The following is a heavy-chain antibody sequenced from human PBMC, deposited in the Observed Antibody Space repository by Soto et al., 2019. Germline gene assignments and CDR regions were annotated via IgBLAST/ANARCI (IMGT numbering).Heavy chain of an antibody. Sequence: ASVKVSCKASGYTFTGYYMHWVRQAPGQGLEWMGWINPNSGGTNYAQKFQGWVTMTRDTSISTAYMELSRLRSDDTAVYYCARVDFWSGNCFDCWGQGALVTVSS. J-gene: IGHJ4*02. V-gene: IGHV1-2*04. D-gene: IGHD3-3*01. CDR2: INPNSGGT. CDR3: ARVDFWSGNCFDC. CDR1: GYTFTGYY.